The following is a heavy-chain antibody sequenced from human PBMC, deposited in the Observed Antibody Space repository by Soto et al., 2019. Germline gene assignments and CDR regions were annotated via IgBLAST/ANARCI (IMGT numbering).Heavy chain of an antibody. D-gene: IGHD3-16*01. CDR2: IYYSGST. Sequence: SETLSLTCSVSNGSINSAGHFWSWLRQHPGKGLEWLGYIYYSGSTYYNPSLQRRAAFSVDTSKTHLSLKLTSVTAADTAVYYCARGLGGVSLDYFYLWGQGSLVTVSS. CDR1: NGSINSAGHF. CDR3: ARGLGGVSLDYFYL. V-gene: IGHV4-31*03. J-gene: IGHJ4*02.